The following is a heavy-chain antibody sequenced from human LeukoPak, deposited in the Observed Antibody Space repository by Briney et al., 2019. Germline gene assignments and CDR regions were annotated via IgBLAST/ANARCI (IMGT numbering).Heavy chain of an antibody. CDR1: GFTVSSNY. CDR2: IYSGGST. D-gene: IGHD3-22*01. Sequence: GGSLRLSCAASGFTVSSNYMSWVRQAPGKGLEWVSVIYSGGSTYYADSVKGRFTISRDNSKNTLYLQMNSLRAEDTAVYYCANGDSSGYYLHHAFDIWGQGTMVTVSS. CDR3: ANGDSSGYYLHHAFDI. V-gene: IGHV3-66*02. J-gene: IGHJ3*02.